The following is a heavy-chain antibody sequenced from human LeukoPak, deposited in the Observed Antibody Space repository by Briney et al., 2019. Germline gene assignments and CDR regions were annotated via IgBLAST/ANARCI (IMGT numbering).Heavy chain of an antibody. CDR1: GYSFTSYW. CDR3: ARHGNTRTGPTGGVDY. D-gene: IGHD1-1*01. CDR2: IYPCDSAT. J-gene: IGHJ4*01. V-gene: IGHV5-51*01. Sequence: GESLKISCKGSGYSFTSYWIGWVRQMPGKGLEWVGIIYPCDSATRYRPSFQGQVTISDDKSISTAYLQWSSLKASDTAMYYCARHGNTRTGPTGGVDYWGQGTLVTVSS.